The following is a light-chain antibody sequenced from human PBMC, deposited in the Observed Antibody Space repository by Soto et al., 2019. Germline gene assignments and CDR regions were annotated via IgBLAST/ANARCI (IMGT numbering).Light chain of an antibody. CDR2: DVS. Sequence: QSALTQPASVSGSPGQSITISCTGTSSDVGGYNYVSWYQQHPGKAPKLMIYDVSNRPSGVSNRFSGSKSGNTASLTISGLQAEDEADYYCCSYTSSSTPAVFGGGTKVTVL. CDR1: SSDVGGYNY. J-gene: IGLJ2*01. V-gene: IGLV2-14*03. CDR3: CSYTSSSTPAV.